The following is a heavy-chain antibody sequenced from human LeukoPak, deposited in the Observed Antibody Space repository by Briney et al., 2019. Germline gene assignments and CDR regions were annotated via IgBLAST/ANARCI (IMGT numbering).Heavy chain of an antibody. Sequence: GGSLRLSCAASGFTFSSYAISWVRQAPGKGLEWVSAISGSGGSTYYADSVKGRFTISRDNSKNTLYLQINSLRAEDTAVYYCAKDRGSIQLPFDYWGQGTLVTVSS. V-gene: IGHV3-23*01. CDR1: GFTFSSYA. CDR3: AKDRGSIQLPFDY. J-gene: IGHJ4*02. D-gene: IGHD5-18*01. CDR2: ISGSGGST.